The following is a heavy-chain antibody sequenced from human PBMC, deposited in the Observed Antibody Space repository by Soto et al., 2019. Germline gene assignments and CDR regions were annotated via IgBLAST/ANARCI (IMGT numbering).Heavy chain of an antibody. D-gene: IGHD1-20*01. J-gene: IGHJ4*02. CDR3: ARVHNWNDVLNFDY. Sequence: PSETLSLTCTVSGRSISSYYWSWIRQPPGKGLEWIGYIYYSGSTNYNPSLKSRVTISVDTSKNQFSLKLSSVTAADTAVYYCARVHNWNDVLNFDYWGQGTLVTVSS. CDR2: IYYSGST. V-gene: IGHV4-59*01. CDR1: GRSISSYY.